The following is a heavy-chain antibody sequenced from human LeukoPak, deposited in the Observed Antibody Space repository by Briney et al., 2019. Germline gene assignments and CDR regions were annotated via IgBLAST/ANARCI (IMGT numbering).Heavy chain of an antibody. Sequence: GGSLRLSCAASGFTFSAYWMHWVRQAPGKGLVWVSRVKYDGSTTAYADSVKGRFTISRDNTRNILYLEMNSLRVEDTAVYYCARDLNWLLFDYWGQGALVTASS. CDR1: GFTFSAYW. CDR3: ARDLNWLLFDY. V-gene: IGHV3-74*01. D-gene: IGHD3/OR15-3a*01. J-gene: IGHJ4*02. CDR2: VKYDGSTT.